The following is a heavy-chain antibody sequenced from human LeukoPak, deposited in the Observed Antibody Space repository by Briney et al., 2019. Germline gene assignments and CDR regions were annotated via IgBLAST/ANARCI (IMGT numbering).Heavy chain of an antibody. J-gene: IGHJ6*02. CDR1: GYSFTTYW. Sequence: GESLKISCKGSGYSFTTYWIGWVRQMPGKGLEWMGIIYPGDSDTRYSPSFQGQVTISVDQSISTAYLQWSSLKASDTAMYYCARRKSSPKDGMDVWGQGTTVTVSS. V-gene: IGHV5-51*01. CDR3: ARRKSSPKDGMDV. CDR2: IYPGDSDT.